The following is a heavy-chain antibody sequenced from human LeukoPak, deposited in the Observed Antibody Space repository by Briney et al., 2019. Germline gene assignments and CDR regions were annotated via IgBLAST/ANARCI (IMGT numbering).Heavy chain of an antibody. D-gene: IGHD4-17*01. CDR1: GFTFDDYA. V-gene: IGHV3-9*01. CDR3: AKSATVTTGYYQYYNMDV. Sequence: GRSLRLSCAASGFTFDDYAMHWVRQAPGKGLERVSGINWKGGTIGYADSVKGRFTISRDNAKNSLYLQMNSLRADDTALYYCAKSATVTTGYYQYYNMDVWGQGTTVTVSS. CDR2: INWKGGTI. J-gene: IGHJ6*02.